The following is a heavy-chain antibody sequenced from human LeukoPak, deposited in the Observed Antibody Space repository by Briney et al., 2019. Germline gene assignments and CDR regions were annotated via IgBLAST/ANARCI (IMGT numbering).Heavy chain of an antibody. CDR3: AKGVDSSGPLIDVDYYGMDV. CDR2: ISGSGGST. V-gene: IGHV3-23*01. J-gene: IGHJ6*02. D-gene: IGHD3-22*01. CDR1: GFTFSSYA. Sequence: QTGGSLRLSCAASGFTFSSYAMSWVRQAPGKGLEWVSAISGSGGSTYYADSVKGRFTISRDNSKNTLYLQMNSLRAEDTAVYYCAKGVDSSGPLIDVDYYGMDVWGQGTTVTVSS.